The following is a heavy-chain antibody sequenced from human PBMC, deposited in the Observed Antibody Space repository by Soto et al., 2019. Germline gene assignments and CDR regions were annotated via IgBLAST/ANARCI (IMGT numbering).Heavy chain of an antibody. V-gene: IGHV1-2*02. Sequence: ASVKVSCKASGYTFTDYYMHWVRQAPGRGLEWMGWIDPNSGGTNYAQKFQGRVTMSRDTSINTAYMELSRLRSDDTAVYYCARERMVMITARHYYQYGMDVWGQGATVTVSS. J-gene: IGHJ6*02. CDR1: GYTFTDYY. CDR2: IDPNSGGT. D-gene: IGHD3-16*01. CDR3: ARERMVMITARHYYQYGMDV.